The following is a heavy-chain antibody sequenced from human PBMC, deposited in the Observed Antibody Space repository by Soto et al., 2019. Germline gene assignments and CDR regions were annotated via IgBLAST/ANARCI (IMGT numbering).Heavy chain of an antibody. D-gene: IGHD3-10*01. CDR3: AREGGLYGSGSDAFDI. J-gene: IGHJ3*02. Sequence: QVQLQQSGPGLVKPSQTLSLTCAISGDSVSSNSAAWNWIRQSPSRGLEWLGRTYYRSKWYNDYXXSVKSRITINXXTXKXXFSLQLNSVTPEDTAVYYCAREGGLYGSGSDAFDIWGQGTMVTVSS. V-gene: IGHV6-1*01. CDR2: TYYRSKWYN. CDR1: GDSVSSNSAA.